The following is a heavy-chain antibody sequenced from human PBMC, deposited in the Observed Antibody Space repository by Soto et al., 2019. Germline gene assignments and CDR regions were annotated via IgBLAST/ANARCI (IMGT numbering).Heavy chain of an antibody. CDR2: TIPISDSP. CDR1: GGTFSEDA. CDR3: ARGHTGFDVRLDS. Sequence: QVQLEQSGAEVKMPGSSVRVSCKASGGTFSEDAISWVRQAPGQGLEWMGGTIPISDSPKYAQKFQGRVIISADKSTGTSYMELSGLRYDETAIYFSARGHTGFDVRLDSWGQGTPITVSS. J-gene: IGHJ5*01. V-gene: IGHV1-69*06. D-gene: IGHD2-8*02.